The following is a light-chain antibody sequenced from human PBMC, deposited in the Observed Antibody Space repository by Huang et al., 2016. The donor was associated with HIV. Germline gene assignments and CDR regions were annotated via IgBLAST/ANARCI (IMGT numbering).Light chain of an antibody. Sequence: DIVMTQSPDSLAVSLGERAHVNCKSSQTILYSSKNKNYLAWDQQKPGQPPKLLIYWASTRESVVPDRFSGSGSGTDFTLTISSLQAEDVAVYYCQQYFETPLTFGGGTKVEIK. V-gene: IGKV4-1*01. CDR3: QQYFETPLT. CDR1: QTILYSSKNKNY. CDR2: WAS. J-gene: IGKJ4*01.